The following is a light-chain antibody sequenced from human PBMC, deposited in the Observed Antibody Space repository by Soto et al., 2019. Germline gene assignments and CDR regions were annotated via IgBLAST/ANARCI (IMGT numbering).Light chain of an antibody. CDR1: QSVSSY. V-gene: IGKV3-11*01. CDR2: DAS. CDR3: QQRSNWLT. Sequence: EIVLTQSPATLSLSPGERATLSCRASQSVSSYLAWYQQKPGQAPRLLIYDASNRATGIPARFSGSGSGTYFTLTNSSLDPEDFAVYYCQQRSNWLTFGGGTKVEIK. J-gene: IGKJ4*01.